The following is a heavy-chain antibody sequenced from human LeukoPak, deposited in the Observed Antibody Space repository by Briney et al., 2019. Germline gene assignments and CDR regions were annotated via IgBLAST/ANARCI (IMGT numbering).Heavy chain of an antibody. Sequence: QRGGSLTLSCAASGFTFSSNYMSWVRQAPGRGVEWVSVIYSGGSTCYADSVKGRFTIARDNSKNTMYLQMNSLRAEDTAVYYCAGDRGHFDYWGQGTLVTVSS. V-gene: IGHV3-53*01. CDR1: GFTFSSNY. CDR3: AGDRGHFDY. CDR2: IYSGGST. J-gene: IGHJ4*02. D-gene: IGHD6-25*01.